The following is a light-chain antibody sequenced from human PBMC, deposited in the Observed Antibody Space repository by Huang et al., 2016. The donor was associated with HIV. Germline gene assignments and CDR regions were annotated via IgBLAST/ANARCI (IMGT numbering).Light chain of an antibody. CDR1: QSIQNR. J-gene: IGKJ1*01. V-gene: IGKV3-15*01. CDR2: GPS. Sequence: EIVMTQSPGTLSVSPGERITLSCRACQSIQNRLAWYQQKPGQAPRLLIYGPSTRPTGIPARFSGSGSGTEFNLTISSLQSEDFAVYYCQQYNDWPRTFGQGTKVEIK. CDR3: QQYNDWPRT.